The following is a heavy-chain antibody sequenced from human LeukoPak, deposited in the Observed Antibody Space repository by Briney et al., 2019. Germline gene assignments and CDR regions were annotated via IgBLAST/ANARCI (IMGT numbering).Heavy chain of an antibody. CDR3: ASSRTLYDSSGYLFFDY. CDR2: IYTSGST. D-gene: IGHD3-22*01. J-gene: IGHJ4*02. CDR1: AGSISSYY. Sequence: SETLSLTCTVSAGSISSYYWSWIRQPAGKGLEWIGRIYTSGSTNYNPSLKSRVTMSVDTSKNQFSLKLSSVTAADTAVYYCASSRTLYDSSGYLFFDYWGQGTLVTVSS. V-gene: IGHV4-4*07.